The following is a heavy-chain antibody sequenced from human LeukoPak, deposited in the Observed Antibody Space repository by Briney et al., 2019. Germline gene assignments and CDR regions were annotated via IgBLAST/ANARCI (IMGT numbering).Heavy chain of an antibody. Sequence: SETLSLTCSVSGGFNTHYYWTWIRQPPGKGLELIGYIYHSGSTNYNPSLNSRVTISVDTSKNQFSLKLSSVTAADTAVYYCARDGQTTLGGYYYYYMDVWGKGTTVTVSS. V-gene: IGHV4-59*01. D-gene: IGHD4-23*01. CDR2: IYHSGST. CDR1: GGFNTHYY. CDR3: ARDGQTTLGGYYYYYMDV. J-gene: IGHJ6*03.